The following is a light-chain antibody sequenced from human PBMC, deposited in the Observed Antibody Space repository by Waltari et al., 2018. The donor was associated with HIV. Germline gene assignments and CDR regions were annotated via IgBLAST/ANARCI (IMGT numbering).Light chain of an antibody. CDR2: EVS. J-gene: IGLJ1*01. CDR3: SSYTSSSTSHV. CDR1: SSDVGGYTY. V-gene: IGLV2-14*01. Sequence: QSALTQPASVSGSPGQSITISCPGTSSDVGGYTYVSWYQQHPGKAPKLMIYEVSNRPSGVSNRFSGSKSGNTASLTISGLQAEDEADYYCSSYTSSSTSHVFGTGTKVTVL.